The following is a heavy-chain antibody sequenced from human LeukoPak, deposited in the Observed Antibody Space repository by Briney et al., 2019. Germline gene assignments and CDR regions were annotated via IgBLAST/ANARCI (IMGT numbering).Heavy chain of an antibody. J-gene: IGHJ4*02. Sequence: PGGSLRLSCAASGFTFTSFWMSWVRQAPGKGLEWVANIKEDGSGKYYVDSVMGRFTISRDNAKNSQYLEMNSLRAEDTAVYYCARGRFNYDSTGYSSFYHWGQGTLVTVSS. D-gene: IGHD3-22*01. CDR1: GFTFTSFW. V-gene: IGHV3-7*01. CDR3: ARGRFNYDSTGYSSFYH. CDR2: IKEDGSGK.